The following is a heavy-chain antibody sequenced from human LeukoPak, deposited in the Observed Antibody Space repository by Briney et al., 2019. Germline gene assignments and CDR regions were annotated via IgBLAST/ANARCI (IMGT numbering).Heavy chain of an antibody. V-gene: IGHV4-30-2*01. J-gene: IGHJ5*02. D-gene: IGHD2-15*01. Sequence: SETLSLTCTVSGGSISSGGYYWSWIRQPPGKGLEWIGYIYHSGSTYYNPSLKSRVTISVDTSKNQFSLKLSSVTAADTAVYYCGKHFPRFSSGGSRTWFDPWGQGTLVTVSS. CDR2: IYHSGST. CDR1: GGSISSGGYY. CDR3: GKHFPRFSSGGSRTWFDP.